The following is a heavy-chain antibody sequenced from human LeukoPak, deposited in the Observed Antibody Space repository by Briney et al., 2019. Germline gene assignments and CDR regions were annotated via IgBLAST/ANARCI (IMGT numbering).Heavy chain of an antibody. CDR3: AGHKRWLQPKYNWFDP. J-gene: IGHJ5*02. D-gene: IGHD5-24*01. V-gene: IGHV1-69*05. CDR1: GGTFSSYA. Sequence: GSSVKVSCKASGGTFSSYAISWVRQAPGQGLEWMGGIIPIFGTANYAQKFQGRVTITTDESTSTAYMELSSLRSEDTAVYYCAGHKRWLQPKYNWFDPWSQGTLVTVSS. CDR2: IIPIFGTA.